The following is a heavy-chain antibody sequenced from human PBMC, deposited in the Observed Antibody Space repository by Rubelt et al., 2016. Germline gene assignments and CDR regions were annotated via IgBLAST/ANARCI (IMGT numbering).Heavy chain of an antibody. Sequence: QVQLQESGPGLVKPSETLSLTCSVSGDSVNRNYWSWIRQAPDKGLEWIGYIYYIGRTNYNPSLKSRVTVSIDTSKNQFSLTLTAVTAADTAVYYCARVGTLYFATDLWGLGTMVTVSS. CDR2: IYYIGRT. D-gene: IGHD2-8*01. J-gene: IGHJ3*01. V-gene: IGHV4-59*02. CDR3: ARVGTLYFATDL. CDR1: GDSVNRNY.